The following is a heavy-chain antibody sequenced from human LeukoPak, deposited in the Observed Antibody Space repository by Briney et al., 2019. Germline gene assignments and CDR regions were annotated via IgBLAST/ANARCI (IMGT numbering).Heavy chain of an antibody. J-gene: IGHJ4*02. V-gene: IGHV4-4*07. CDR1: GGSISIHY. CDR3: AREVEMARQFDY. CDR2: ISTTGST. D-gene: IGHD5-24*01. Sequence: PSETLSLTCTVSGGSISIHYWSWIRQPAGKGLEWIGRISTTGSTNYNPSLKSRVTMSVEMSKSQFSLKLSSVTAADTAVYYCAREVEMARQFDYWGQGTLVTVSS.